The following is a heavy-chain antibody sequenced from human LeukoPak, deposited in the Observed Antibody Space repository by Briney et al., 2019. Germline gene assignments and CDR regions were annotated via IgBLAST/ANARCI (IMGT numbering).Heavy chain of an antibody. Sequence: SETLSLTCTVSGYSISSGYYWGWIRQPPGKGLEWIGSIYHSGSTYYNPSLKSRVTISVDTSKNQFSLKLSSVTAADTAVYYCARLYTYGPYYFDYWGQGTLVTVSS. CDR1: GYSISSGYY. J-gene: IGHJ4*02. CDR3: ARLYTYGPYYFDY. D-gene: IGHD5-18*01. CDR2: IYHSGST. V-gene: IGHV4-38-2*02.